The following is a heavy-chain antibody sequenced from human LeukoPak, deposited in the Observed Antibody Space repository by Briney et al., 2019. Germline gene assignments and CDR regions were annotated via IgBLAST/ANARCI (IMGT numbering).Heavy chain of an antibody. V-gene: IGHV4-30-4*01. CDR2: IYYSGST. Sequence: PSETLSLTCTVSGGSISSGDYYWSWIRQPPGKGLEWIGYIYYSGSTYYNPSLKSRVTISVDTSKNQFSLKLSSVTAADTAVYYCASHYRVVTAALGYGMDVWGQGTTVTVSS. CDR1: GGSISSGDYY. J-gene: IGHJ6*02. D-gene: IGHD2-21*02. CDR3: ASHYRVVTAALGYGMDV.